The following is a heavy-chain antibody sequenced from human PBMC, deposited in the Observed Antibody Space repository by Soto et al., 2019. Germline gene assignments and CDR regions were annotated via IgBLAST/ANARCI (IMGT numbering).Heavy chain of an antibody. V-gene: IGHV3-30*03. CDR1: GFSFSSYG. D-gene: IGHD3-16*01. J-gene: IGHJ4*02. Sequence: PGGSLRLSCAASGFSFSSYGMHWVRQAPAKGLEWVAFISHGGSNDYYADSVKGRYTISRDNSKNTVYLQMNSLRVEDTAVYYCATDANEYLWEYYFDFWGQGTLVTVSS. CDR3: ATDANEYLWEYYFDF. CDR2: ISHGGSND.